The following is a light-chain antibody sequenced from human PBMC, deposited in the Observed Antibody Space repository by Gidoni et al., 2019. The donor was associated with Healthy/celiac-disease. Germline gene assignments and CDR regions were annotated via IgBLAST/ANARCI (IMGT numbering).Light chain of an antibody. CDR2: DAS. V-gene: IGKV3-11*01. Sequence: TVLTQSTATLSLSPGERATLSCRASQRVSSYLAWYQQKPGQAPRLLIYDASNRATGIPARFRGSGSGTDVTLTISSLETEDFAVYYCQQRSNWPPLFGQGTRLEIK. CDR3: QQRSNWPPL. J-gene: IGKJ5*01. CDR1: QRVSSY.